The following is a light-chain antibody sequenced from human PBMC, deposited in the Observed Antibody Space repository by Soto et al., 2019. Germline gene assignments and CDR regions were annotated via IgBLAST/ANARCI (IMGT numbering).Light chain of an antibody. J-gene: IGLJ2*01. V-gene: IGLV2-14*01. Sequence: QSALTQPASVSGSPGQSITISCTGTSSDVGGYNFVSWYQQHPGKAPKLMIYDVSNRPSGVSNRFSGSKSGNTASLTISGLQAEDEADYYCIAYTSSITLVVFGGGTELTVL. CDR2: DVS. CDR3: IAYTSSITLVV. CDR1: SSDVGGYNF.